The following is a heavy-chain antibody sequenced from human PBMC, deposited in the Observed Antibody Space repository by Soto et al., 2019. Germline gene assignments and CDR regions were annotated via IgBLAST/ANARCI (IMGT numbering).Heavy chain of an antibody. V-gene: IGHV3-43*01. Sequence: EVQLVESGGAVVQPGGSLRLSCAASGFTFDDYSMQWVRQAPGKGLEWVSLGNWDDSGTYYADSVKGRFTISRDNSKGSLFLQMNSLRTEDTAVYYCVQDMASGGNPRPFDSWGLGTLVTVSP. CDR2: GNWDDSGT. CDR1: GFTFDDYS. CDR3: VQDMASGGNPRPFDS. D-gene: IGHD2-15*01. J-gene: IGHJ4*02.